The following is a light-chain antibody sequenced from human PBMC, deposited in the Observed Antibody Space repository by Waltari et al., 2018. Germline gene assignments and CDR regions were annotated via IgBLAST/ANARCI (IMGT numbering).Light chain of an antibody. CDR1: QCICRY. CDR2: GAS. CDR3: HQYLRLPGT. Sequence: SCWSSQCICRYLDLSPQLPGQAPRRLIYGASNSRRGIPARFSGSGSGSDFTLAXSTLEPEDFAVYYCHQYLRLPGTFGQGTKVEVK. J-gene: IGKJ1*01. V-gene: IGKV3-15*01.